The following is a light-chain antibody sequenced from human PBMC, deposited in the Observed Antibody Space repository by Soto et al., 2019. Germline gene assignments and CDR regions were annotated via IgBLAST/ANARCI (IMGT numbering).Light chain of an antibody. CDR1: QSVSSK. CDR3: QHYNDWPPTWT. Sequence: IVITHSPATLSESPGERATLSCRASQSVSSKLAWYQQKPGQAPRVLIHGASTRATGIPARFSGSGSGTEFTLTISSLQSEDFAVYYCQHYNDWPPTWTFGQGTKVDIK. V-gene: IGKV3-15*01. CDR2: GAS. J-gene: IGKJ1*01.